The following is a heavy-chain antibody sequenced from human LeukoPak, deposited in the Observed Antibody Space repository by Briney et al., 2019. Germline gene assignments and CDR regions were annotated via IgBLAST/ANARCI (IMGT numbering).Heavy chain of an antibody. J-gene: IGHJ4*02. Sequence: SETLSLTCTVSGDSIDTYYWSWIRQSPGKRLEWIGYIYTTGSANYNPSLKSRVTISVDTSKNQFSLRLSSVTAADTAVYYCARDGSSGWYYFDYWGQGTLVTVSS. CDR2: IYTTGSA. CDR3: ARDGSSGWYYFDY. V-gene: IGHV4-59*01. CDR1: GDSIDTYY. D-gene: IGHD6-19*01.